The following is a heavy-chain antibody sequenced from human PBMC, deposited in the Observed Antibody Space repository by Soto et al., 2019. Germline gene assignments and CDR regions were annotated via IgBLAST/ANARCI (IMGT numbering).Heavy chain of an antibody. CDR2: ISYDGSNK. V-gene: IGHV3-30-3*01. CDR3: ARDRWSTAKQYYYYGMDV. D-gene: IGHD4-4*01. Sequence: GGSLRLSCAASGFTFSSYAMHWVRQAPGKGLEWVAVISYDGSNKYYADSVKGRFTNSRDNSKNTLYLQMNSLRAEDTAVYYCARDRWSTAKQYYYYGMDVWGQGTTVTVSS. CDR1: GFTFSSYA. J-gene: IGHJ6*02.